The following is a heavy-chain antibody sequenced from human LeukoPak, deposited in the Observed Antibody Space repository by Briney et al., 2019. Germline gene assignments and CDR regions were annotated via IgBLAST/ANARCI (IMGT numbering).Heavy chain of an antibody. Sequence: GRSLRLSCAASGFTFSSYAMHWVRRAPGKGLEWVAVISYDGSNKYYADSVKGRFTISRDNSKNTLYLQMNSLRAEDTAVYYCARDPQAGRWPGFDYWGQGTLVTVSS. V-gene: IGHV3-30*04. D-gene: IGHD1-26*01. CDR2: ISYDGSNK. J-gene: IGHJ4*02. CDR3: ARDPQAGRWPGFDY. CDR1: GFTFSSYA.